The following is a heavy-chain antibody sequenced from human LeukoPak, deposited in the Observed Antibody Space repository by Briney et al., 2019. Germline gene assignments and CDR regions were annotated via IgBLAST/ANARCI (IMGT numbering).Heavy chain of an antibody. Sequence: PGRSLRLSCAASGFTFSSYGMHWVRQAPGKGLEWVAVIWYDGSNKYYADSVKGRFTISRDNSKNTLYLQMNSLRAEDTAVYYCAKGRGYYGSGSSNDAFDIWGQGTMVTVSS. D-gene: IGHD3-10*01. V-gene: IGHV3-33*06. CDR3: AKGRGYYGSGSSNDAFDI. J-gene: IGHJ3*02. CDR1: GFTFSSYG. CDR2: IWYDGSNK.